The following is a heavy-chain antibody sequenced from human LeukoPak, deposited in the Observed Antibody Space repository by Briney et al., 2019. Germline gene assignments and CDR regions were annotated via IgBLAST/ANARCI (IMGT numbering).Heavy chain of an antibody. J-gene: IGHJ6*03. CDR1: GGSISSYY. CDR3: ARVTAHRYCTNGVCYWYYYYYMDV. D-gene: IGHD2-8*01. V-gene: IGHV4-4*07. CDR2: IYTSGST. Sequence: PSETLSLTCTVSGGSISSYYWSWIRQPAGKGLEWIGRIYTSGSTNYNPSLKSRVTMSVDTSKNQFSLKLSSVTAADTAVYYCARVTAHRYCTNGVCYWYYYYYMDVWGKGTTVTVSS.